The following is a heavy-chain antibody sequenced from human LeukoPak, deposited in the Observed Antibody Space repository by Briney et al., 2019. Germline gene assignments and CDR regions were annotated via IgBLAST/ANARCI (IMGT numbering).Heavy chain of an antibody. CDR2: IIPIFGTA. Sequence: SEKVSCKASGGTFSSYAISWVRQAPGQGLEWMGGIIPIFGTANYAQKFQGRVTITADESTSTAYMELSSLRSEDTAVYYCVSSSWYWFDPWGQGTLVTVSS. V-gene: IGHV1-69*13. D-gene: IGHD6-13*01. CDR3: VSSSWYWFDP. J-gene: IGHJ5*02. CDR1: GGTFSSYA.